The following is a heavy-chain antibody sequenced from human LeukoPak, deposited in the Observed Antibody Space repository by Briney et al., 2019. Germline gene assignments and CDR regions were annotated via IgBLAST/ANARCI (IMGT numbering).Heavy chain of an antibody. CDR2: IYYSGST. CDR3: ASGSSWYWFDP. CDR1: GGSISSYY. Sequence: PSETLSPTCTVSGGSISSYYWSWIRQPPGKGLEWIGYIYYSGSTNYNPSLKSRVTISVDTSKNQFSLKLSSVTAADTAVYYCASGSSWYWFDPWGQGTLVAVSS. D-gene: IGHD6-13*01. V-gene: IGHV4-59*01. J-gene: IGHJ5*02.